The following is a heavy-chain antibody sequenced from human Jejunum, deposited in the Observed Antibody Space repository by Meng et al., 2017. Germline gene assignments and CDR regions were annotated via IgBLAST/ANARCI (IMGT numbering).Heavy chain of an antibody. V-gene: IGHV4-4*02. J-gene: IGHJ4*02. Sequence: GSLRLSCAVSGGSITSTKWWSWVRQTPGKGLEWIGEVFHSGTPNYNPSLMSRLTMSVDKSKNQFSLNLTSVTAADTAVYYCASRPVGIRTYYFDCWGQGTRVTGAS. CDR2: VFHSGTP. D-gene: IGHD2-21*01. CDR3: ASRPVGIRTYYFDC. CDR1: GGSITSTKW.